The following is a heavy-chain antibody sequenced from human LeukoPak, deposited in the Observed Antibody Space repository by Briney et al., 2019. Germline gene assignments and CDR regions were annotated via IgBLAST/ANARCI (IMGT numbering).Heavy chain of an antibody. CDR1: GGSISSSNW. Sequence: PSETLSLTCAVSGGSISSSNWWSWVRQPPGKGLEWIGEIYHSGSTNYNPSLKSRVTISVDKSKNQFSLKLSSVTAADTAVYYCARHATYYDFWSQGDWFDPWGQGTLVTVSS. J-gene: IGHJ5*02. CDR3: ARHATYYDFWSQGDWFDP. D-gene: IGHD3-3*01. CDR2: IYHSGST. V-gene: IGHV4-4*02.